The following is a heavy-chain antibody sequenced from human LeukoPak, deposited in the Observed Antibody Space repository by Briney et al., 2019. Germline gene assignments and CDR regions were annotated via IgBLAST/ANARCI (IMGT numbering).Heavy chain of an antibody. D-gene: IGHD1-26*01. CDR3: AVGYWYFDL. V-gene: IGHV4-59*01. CDR1: GGSSSSYY. CDR2: IYYSGST. J-gene: IGHJ2*01. Sequence: PSETLSLTCTVSGGSSSSYYWSWIRQPPGKGLEWIGYIYYSGSTNYNPSLKSRVTISVDTSKNQFPLKLSSVTAADTAVYYCAVGYWYFDLWGRGTLVTVSS.